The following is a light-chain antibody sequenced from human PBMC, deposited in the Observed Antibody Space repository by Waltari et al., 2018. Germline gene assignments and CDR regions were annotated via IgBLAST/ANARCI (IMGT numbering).Light chain of an antibody. CDR2: GVN. J-gene: IGLJ3*02. CDR3: NCRDTSDYHLWL. Sequence: SSELTQDPVVSVALGQTVSITCQGGSLTNYYAAWYQRKQGQAPGLVIYGVNNRPSGTPDRFSGSRSGNTSSLTITGAQAEDEADYYCNCRDTSDYHLWLFGGGTKLTVL. V-gene: IGLV3-19*01. CDR1: SLTNYY.